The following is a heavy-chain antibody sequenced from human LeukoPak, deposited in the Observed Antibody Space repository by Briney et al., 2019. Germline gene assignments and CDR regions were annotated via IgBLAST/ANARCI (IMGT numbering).Heavy chain of an antibody. Sequence: GGSLRLSCAASGFTSSSYGMHWVRQAPGKGLEWVAFIRSDGSNEYYTDSVKGRFTISRDNSKNTLYLQLNSLRPEDTAVYYCARGYYDSSGDYAFDIWGQGTMVTVSS. J-gene: IGHJ3*02. CDR2: IRSDGSNE. V-gene: IGHV3-30*02. CDR3: ARGYYDSSGDYAFDI. CDR1: GFTSSSYG. D-gene: IGHD3-22*01.